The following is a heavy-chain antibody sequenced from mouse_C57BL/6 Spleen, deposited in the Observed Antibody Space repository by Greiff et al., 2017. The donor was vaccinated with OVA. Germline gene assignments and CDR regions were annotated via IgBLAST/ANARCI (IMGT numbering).Heavy chain of an antibody. J-gene: IGHJ4*01. CDR3: ARVDGYHYYAMDY. V-gene: IGHV1-64*01. CDR1: GYTFTSYW. D-gene: IGHD2-3*01. Sequence: QVQLQQPGAELVKPGASVKLSCKASGYTFTSYWMHWVKQRPGQGLEWIGMIHPNSGSTNYNEKFKSKATLTVDKSSSTAYMQLSSLTSEDSAVYYCARVDGYHYYAMDYWGQGTSVTVSS. CDR2: IHPNSGST.